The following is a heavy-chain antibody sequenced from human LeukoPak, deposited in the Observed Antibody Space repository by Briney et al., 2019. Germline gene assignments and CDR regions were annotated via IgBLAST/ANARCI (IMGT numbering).Heavy chain of an antibody. CDR2: IYTSGST. Sequence: SETLSLTCTVSGGSISSYYWSWIRQPAGKGLEWIGRIYTSGSTNYNPSLKSRVTMSVDTSKNQFSLKLSSVAAADTAVYYCARPSIAPGPFDIWGQGTMVTVSS. J-gene: IGHJ3*02. CDR1: GGSISSYY. CDR3: ARPSIAPGPFDI. V-gene: IGHV4-4*07.